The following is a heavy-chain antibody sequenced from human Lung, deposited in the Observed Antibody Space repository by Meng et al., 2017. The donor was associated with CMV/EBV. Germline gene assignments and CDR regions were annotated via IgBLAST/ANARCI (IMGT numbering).Heavy chain of an antibody. V-gene: IGHV3-30*18. CDR1: GFTFTSYW. J-gene: IGHJ4*02. CDR2: ISSDGTTT. D-gene: IGHD3-16*01. Sequence: SCAASGFTFTSYWMHWVRQAPGKGLEWVAGISSDGTTTYYPDSVRGRFTISRDNSKNTVYLQMNSLRPEDTALYFCAKDPIGGNYRGSHFDYWGQGXLVTVSS. CDR3: AKDPIGGNYRGSHFDY.